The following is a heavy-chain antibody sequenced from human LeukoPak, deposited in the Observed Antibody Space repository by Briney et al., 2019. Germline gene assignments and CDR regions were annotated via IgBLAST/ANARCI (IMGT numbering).Heavy chain of an antibody. CDR2: IKQDGSEK. CDR3: AKGSLLWLRGYFDY. CDR1: GFTFSSYW. J-gene: IGHJ4*02. V-gene: IGHV3-7*03. D-gene: IGHD3-10*01. Sequence: GGSLRLSCAASGFTFSSYWMSWVRQAPGKGLEWVANIKQDGSEKYYVDSVKGRFTISRDNAKNSLYLQMNSLRAEDTAVYYCAKGSLLWLRGYFDYWGQGTLVTVSS.